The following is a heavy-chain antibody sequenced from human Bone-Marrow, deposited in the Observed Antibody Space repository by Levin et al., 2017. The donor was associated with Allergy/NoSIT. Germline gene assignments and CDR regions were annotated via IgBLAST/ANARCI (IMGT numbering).Heavy chain of an antibody. V-gene: IGHV1-2*02. D-gene: IGHD3-10*01. J-gene: IGHJ5*02. Sequence: PGGSLRLSCKTSGYSFPGSYIHWVRQAPGQGLEWMGRINCNSGDTKSTQKFQGRVAMTRDTSIGTAYMELSGLRSDGAAVYFCAKAGGRSWFDPWGQGTLVTVSS. CDR2: INCNSGDT. CDR3: AKAGGRSWFDP. CDR1: GYSFPGSY.